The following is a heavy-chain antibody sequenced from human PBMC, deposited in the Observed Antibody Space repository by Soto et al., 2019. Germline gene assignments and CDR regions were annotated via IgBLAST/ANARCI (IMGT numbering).Heavy chain of an antibody. Sequence: SLRLSCAASGFTFSSYGMHWVRQAPGKGLEWVAVISYDGSNKYYADSVKGRFTISRDNSKNTLYLQMNSLRAEDTAVYYCAKDLLPNRGYFQHWGQGTLVTVSS. D-gene: IGHD2-15*01. CDR2: ISYDGSNK. CDR3: AKDLLPNRGYFQH. V-gene: IGHV3-30*18. J-gene: IGHJ1*01. CDR1: GFTFSSYG.